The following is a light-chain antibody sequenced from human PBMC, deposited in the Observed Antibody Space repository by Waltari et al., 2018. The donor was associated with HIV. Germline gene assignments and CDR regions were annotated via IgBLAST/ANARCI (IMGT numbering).Light chain of an antibody. J-gene: IGLJ2*01. Sequence: QSVLTQPPSASGTPGQRVSISCSGSSSNIGSNYVYWYQQLPGTAPKLLMYRNDERPSGVPDRFSGSKSGTSASRAISGLQSDDEADYYCASWDDSLIGPVFGGGTKLTVL. CDR2: RND. V-gene: IGLV1-47*01. CDR3: ASWDDSLIGPV. CDR1: SSNIGSNY.